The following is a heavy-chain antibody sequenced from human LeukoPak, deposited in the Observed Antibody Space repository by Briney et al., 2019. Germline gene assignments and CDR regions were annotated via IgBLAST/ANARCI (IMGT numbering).Heavy chain of an antibody. CDR2: IYYSGST. D-gene: IGHD6-19*01. CDR1: GGSISSYY. V-gene: IGHV4-59*08. Sequence: PSETLSLTCTVSGGSISSYYWSWIRQPPGKGLEWIGYIYYSGSTNYNPSLKSRVTISVDTSKDQFSLKLRSVTAADTAVYYCARHAVEGYSRGWYVFDYWGQGTLGTVSS. CDR3: ARHAVEGYSRGWYVFDY. J-gene: IGHJ4*01.